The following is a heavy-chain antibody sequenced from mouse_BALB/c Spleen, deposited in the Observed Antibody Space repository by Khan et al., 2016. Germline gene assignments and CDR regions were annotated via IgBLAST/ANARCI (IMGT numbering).Heavy chain of an antibody. CDR3: ALGGSWFAY. Sequence: VQLQQSGAELVRPGALVKLSCKASGFNIKDYYMHWVTQRPEQGLEWIGWIDPENGNTIYDPKFQGKASITADTSSTTAYLKLSSLTSEDTAVYYCALGGSWFAYWGQGTLVTVSA. CDR2: IDPENGNT. D-gene: IGHD1-1*02. J-gene: IGHJ3*01. CDR1: GFNIKDYY. V-gene: IGHV14-1*02.